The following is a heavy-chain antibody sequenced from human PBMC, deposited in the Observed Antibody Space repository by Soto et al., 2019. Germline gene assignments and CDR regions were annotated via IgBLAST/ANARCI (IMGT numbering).Heavy chain of an antibody. CDR2: INPSGGRT. D-gene: IGHD5-12*01. CDR3: ARQEMATIKYYYGMDV. V-gene: IGHV1-46*04. CDR1: GYTFTGYF. Sequence: ASVKVSCKASGYTFTGYFMHWVRQAPGQGLEWMGTINPSGGRTNYAQKLQGRVTMTRDTSTSTVYMELSSLRSEDTAVYYCARQEMATIKYYYGMDVWGQGTTVTVSS. J-gene: IGHJ6*02.